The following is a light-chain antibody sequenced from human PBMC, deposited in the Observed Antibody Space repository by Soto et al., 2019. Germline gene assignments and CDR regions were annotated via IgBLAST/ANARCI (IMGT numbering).Light chain of an antibody. J-gene: IGKJ5*01. CDR2: DAS. CDR3: QQRNSWPPTFT. CDR1: QNISVW. Sequence: DIQMTQSPSTLSASVGDGVTITCRASQNISVWLAWYQQRPGKAPKFLMYDASSLETGVPSRFSGSGSGTDFTLTISSLEPEDFAVYYCQQRNSWPPTFTFGQGTRLEIK. V-gene: IGKV1-5*01.